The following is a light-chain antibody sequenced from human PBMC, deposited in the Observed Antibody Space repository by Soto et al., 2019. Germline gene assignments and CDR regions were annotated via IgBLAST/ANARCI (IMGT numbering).Light chain of an antibody. CDR1: SSDVGSYNL. J-gene: IGLJ1*01. V-gene: IGLV2-23*02. CDR3: CSYAGSSTFPYV. CDR2: EVS. Sequence: QSVLTQPPSASGSPGQSVTISCTGASSDVGSYNLVSWYQQHPGKAPKLMIYEVSKRPSGVSNRFSGSKSGNTASLTISGLQAEDEADYYCCSYAGSSTFPYVFGTGTKVTVL.